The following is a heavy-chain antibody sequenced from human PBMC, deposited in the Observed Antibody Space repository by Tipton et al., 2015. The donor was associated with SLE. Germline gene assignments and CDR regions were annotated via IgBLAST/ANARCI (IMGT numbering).Heavy chain of an antibody. V-gene: IGHV4-34*01. CDR3: ASGGGYDSSGYRMSYYGMDV. CDR1: GGSFSGYY. D-gene: IGHD3-22*01. CDR2: INHSGST. J-gene: IGHJ6*02. Sequence: TLSLTCTVYGGSFSGYYWSWIRQPPGKGLEWIGEINHSGSTNHNPSLKSRVTISVDTSKNQFSLKLSSVTAADTAVYYCASGGGYDSSGYRMSYYGMDVWGQGTTVTVSS.